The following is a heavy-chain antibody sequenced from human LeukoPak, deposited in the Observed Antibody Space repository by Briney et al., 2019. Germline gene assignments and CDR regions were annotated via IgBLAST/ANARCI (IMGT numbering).Heavy chain of an antibody. Sequence: GESLKISCKASGYSFTSYWIGWVRQMLGKGLEWMGIIYPGDSDTRYSPSFQGQVTISADKSISTAYLQWSSLKASDTAMYYCARQSGGGSSSWSPFNYWGQGTLVTVSS. CDR3: ARQSGGGSSSWSPFNY. CDR2: IYPGDSDT. V-gene: IGHV5-51*01. D-gene: IGHD6-13*01. CDR1: GYSFTSYW. J-gene: IGHJ4*02.